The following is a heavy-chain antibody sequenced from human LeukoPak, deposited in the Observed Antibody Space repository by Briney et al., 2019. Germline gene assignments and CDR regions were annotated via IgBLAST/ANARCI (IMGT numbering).Heavy chain of an antibody. CDR2: ISSSSSYI. CDR1: GVTFSIYS. D-gene: IGHD2-8*02. J-gene: IGHJ4*02. CDR3: ARHTVLVY. V-gene: IGHV3-21*01. Sequence: GGSLSLSCAASGVTFSIYSVSCVRQAPGKGLEWVSSISSSSSYIYYADSVKGRFTISRDNAENSLYLQMNSLRAEDTAVYYRARHTVLVYWGQGTLVTVSS.